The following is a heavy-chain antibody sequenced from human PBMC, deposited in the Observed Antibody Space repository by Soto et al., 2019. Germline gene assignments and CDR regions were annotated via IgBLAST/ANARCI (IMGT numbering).Heavy chain of an antibody. CDR3: ARDGRKQLWVEGLNALDV. D-gene: IGHD5-18*01. J-gene: IGHJ6*02. CDR1: AYTFTSYG. CDR2: ISGYNCQT. Sequence: QVQLVQSGPEVKKPGASVKVSCKASAYTFTSYGISGVRQAPGQGLEWMGWISGYNCQTNYAQKFRGRVTITTDASTSTAYMELRSLRSDDTATYYCARDGRKQLWVEGLNALDVWGQGTTGTVSS. V-gene: IGHV1-18*01.